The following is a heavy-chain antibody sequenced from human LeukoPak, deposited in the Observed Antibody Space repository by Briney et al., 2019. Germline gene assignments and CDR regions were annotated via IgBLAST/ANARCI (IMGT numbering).Heavy chain of an antibody. D-gene: IGHD3-10*01. CDR1: GFTFSSYW. Sequence: GGSLRLSCAASGFTFSSYWMHWVRQAPGKGLVWVSRINSDGSSTSYADSVKGRFTISRDNAKNTRYLQMNSLRAEDTAVYYCARDPHYYGSGSYPDYWGQGTLVTVSS. V-gene: IGHV3-74*01. CDR2: INSDGSST. CDR3: ARDPHYYGSGSYPDY. J-gene: IGHJ4*02.